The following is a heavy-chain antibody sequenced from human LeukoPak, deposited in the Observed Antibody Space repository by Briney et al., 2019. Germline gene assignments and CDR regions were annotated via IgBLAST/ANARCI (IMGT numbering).Heavy chain of an antibody. CDR3: ARDRFITTRQADY. V-gene: IGHV3-23*01. D-gene: IGHD1-14*01. CDR1: GFSFSTYA. CDR2: ISASGDST. Sequence: PGGSLRLSCAASGFSFSTYAMSWVRQAPGKGLEWVSGISASGDSTYYGDSVKGRFTISRDNFEDTLYLQMNSLRAEDTAVYYCARDRFITTRQADYWGQGTLVTVSS. J-gene: IGHJ4*02.